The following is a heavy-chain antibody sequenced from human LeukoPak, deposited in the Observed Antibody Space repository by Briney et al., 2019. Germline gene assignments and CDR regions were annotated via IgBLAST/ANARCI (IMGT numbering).Heavy chain of an antibody. CDR2: IYYSGST. J-gene: IGHJ3*02. V-gene: IGHV4-59*08. D-gene: IGHD6-19*01. Sequence: SETLSLTCTVSGGSISSYYWSWIRQPPGKGLEWVGYIYYSGSTNYNPSLKSRVTISVGTSKNQFSLKLSSVTAADTAVYYCARHGEQWLVSDDDAFDIWGQGTMVTVSS. CDR3: ARHGEQWLVSDDDAFDI. CDR1: GGSISSYY.